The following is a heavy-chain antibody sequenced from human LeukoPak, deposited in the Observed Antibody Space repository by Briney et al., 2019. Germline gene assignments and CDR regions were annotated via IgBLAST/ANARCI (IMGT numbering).Heavy chain of an antibody. D-gene: IGHD6-19*01. CDR2: IYYSGVT. CDR1: GGFLSSYY. V-gene: IGHV4-59*01. CDR3: ARGDIAGAGSGWFGP. Sequence: SATLSLTCTVSGGFLSSYYWTWLRQPPGKGLEWIGSIYYSGVTNYNPSLKSRVTISVDTSKNQFSLKMNSLTAADTAVYYCARGDIAGAGSGWFGPWGQGTLVTVSS. J-gene: IGHJ5*02.